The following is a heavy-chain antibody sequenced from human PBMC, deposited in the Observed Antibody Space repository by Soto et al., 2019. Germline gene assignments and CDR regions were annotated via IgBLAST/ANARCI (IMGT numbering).Heavy chain of an antibody. CDR1: GGSISSYY. D-gene: IGHD7-27*01. CDR3: ARGGVGTSDY. CDR2: IYYSGST. J-gene: IGHJ4*02. V-gene: IGHV4-59*01. Sequence: SETLSLTCTVSGGSISSYYWSWIRQPPGKGLEWIGYIYYSGSTNYNPSLKSRVTISVDTSKNQFSLKLSSVTAADTAVYYCARGGVGTSDYWGQGTLVTVSS.